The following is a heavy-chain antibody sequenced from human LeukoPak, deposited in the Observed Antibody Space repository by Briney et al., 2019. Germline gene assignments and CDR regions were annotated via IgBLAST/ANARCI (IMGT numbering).Heavy chain of an antibody. CDR3: ARDATRGGDNDY. J-gene: IGHJ4*02. CDR2: INSDGSST. Sequence: GGSLRLSCAASGFTFSSYWIHWVRHAPGKGLVWVSRINSDGSSTSYADSVKGRFTISRDNAKNSLYLQMNSLRAEDTAVYYCARDATRGGDNDYWGQGTRVIVSS. V-gene: IGHV3-74*01. D-gene: IGHD2-21*02. CDR1: GFTFSSYW.